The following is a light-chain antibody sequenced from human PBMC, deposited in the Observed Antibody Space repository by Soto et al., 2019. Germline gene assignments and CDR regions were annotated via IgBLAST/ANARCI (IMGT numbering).Light chain of an antibody. Sequence: DIQMTQSPSSLSASVGDRVTITCRASQNIDTYLNWYQQKPGKAPKLLIYDASSLQSGVPSRFSGSGSGTDFTLTISSLQPEDSASYHCQHSRGIPSFGQGTRLEIK. CDR1: QNIDTY. V-gene: IGKV1-39*01. CDR2: DAS. CDR3: QHSRGIPS. J-gene: IGKJ5*01.